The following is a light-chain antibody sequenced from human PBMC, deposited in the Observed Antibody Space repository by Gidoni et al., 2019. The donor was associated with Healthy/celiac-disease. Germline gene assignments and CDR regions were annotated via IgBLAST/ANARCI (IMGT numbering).Light chain of an antibody. Sequence: SYELTQPPSVSVSPGQTASITCSGDKLGDKYACWYKQKPGQSPVLVIYQDSKRPSGIPERFSGSNSGNTATLTISGTQAMDEADYYCQAWDSSTGGYVFGTGTKVTVL. CDR3: QAWDSSTGGYV. CDR2: QDS. CDR1: KLGDKY. J-gene: IGLJ1*01. V-gene: IGLV3-1*01.